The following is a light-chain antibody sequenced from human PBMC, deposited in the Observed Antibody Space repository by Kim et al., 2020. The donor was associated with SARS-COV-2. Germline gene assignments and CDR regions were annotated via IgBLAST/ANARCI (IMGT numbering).Light chain of an antibody. CDR2: AAS. V-gene: IGKV1-9*01. CDR1: QGISSY. J-gene: IGKJ4*01. Sequence: SAPVVDRGTLSCRASQGISSYLAWYQQKPGKAPKLLIYAASTLQSGVPSMFSGSGSGTDFTLTISSLQPEDFATYYCQQLNSYPTFGGGTKVDIK. CDR3: QQLNSYPT.